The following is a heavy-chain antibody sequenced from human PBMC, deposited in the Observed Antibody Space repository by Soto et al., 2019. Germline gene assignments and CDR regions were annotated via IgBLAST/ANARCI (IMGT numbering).Heavy chain of an antibody. CDR3: ARGDSTDCSNGVCSFFYNHDMDV. V-gene: IGHV1-2*04. J-gene: IGHJ6*02. CDR1: GYIFTDYH. CDR2: INPKSGGT. D-gene: IGHD2-8*01. Sequence: GASVRVSCKASGYIFTDYHIHWVRQAPGQGLEWLGRINPKSGGTSTAQKFQGWVTMTTDTSISTASMELTRLTSDDTAIYYCARGDSTDCSNGVCSFFYNHDMDVWGQGTTVTVS.